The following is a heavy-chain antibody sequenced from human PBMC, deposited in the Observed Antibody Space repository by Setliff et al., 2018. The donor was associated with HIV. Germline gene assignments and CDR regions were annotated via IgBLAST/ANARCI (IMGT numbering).Heavy chain of an antibody. Sequence: SETLSLTCSVYGGSFSAYHWNWIRQPPGKGLEWIGEIQHSGSATYNPSLKSRVTMSLDMSKNQLSLKLTSVTATDTAAYYCARLSPMLGSFDYWGQGTLVTVS. CDR1: GGSFSAYH. J-gene: IGHJ4*02. V-gene: IGHV4-34*01. D-gene: IGHD3-10*01. CDR3: ARLSPMLGSFDY. CDR2: IQHSGSA.